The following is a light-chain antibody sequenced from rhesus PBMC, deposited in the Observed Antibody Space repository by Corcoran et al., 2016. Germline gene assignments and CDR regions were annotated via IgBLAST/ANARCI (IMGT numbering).Light chain of an antibody. Sequence: QAALTQPRSVSGSPGQSVTISCTGSSSDIGGYNYVSWYQQHPGTAPKLMLSEVTKRPSGVSDRFSGSKSGNTASLTISGLQAEDGADFLCSSYAGSDTFIFGAGTRLTVL. CDR3: SSYAGSDTFI. J-gene: IGLJ1*01. CDR2: EVT. CDR1: SSDIGGYNY. V-gene: IGLV2-32*02.